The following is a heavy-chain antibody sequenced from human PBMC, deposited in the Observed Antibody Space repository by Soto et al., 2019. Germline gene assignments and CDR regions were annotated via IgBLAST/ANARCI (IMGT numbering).Heavy chain of an antibody. CDR3: AKDMRPDGVWDFGH. CDR2: VGQDGAP. CDR1: GFTFSTYT. V-gene: IGHV3-23*01. Sequence: EVQLLESGGGLVQPGGSLRLSCAASGFTFSTYTMAWVRQAPGRWPEWVSGVGQDGAPYYADSVKGRFTISRDNSRRSVYLEMIALRGENTAVYYCAKDMRPDGVWDFGHWGQGTLVTVSS. J-gene: IGHJ4*02. D-gene: IGHD4-17*01.